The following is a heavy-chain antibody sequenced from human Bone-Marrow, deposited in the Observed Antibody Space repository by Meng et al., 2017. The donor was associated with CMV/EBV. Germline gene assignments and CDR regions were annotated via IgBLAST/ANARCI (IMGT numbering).Heavy chain of an antibody. J-gene: IGHJ6*02. CDR1: GFTFSDYY. Sequence: GGSLRLSCAASGFTFSDYYMSWIRQAPGKGLEWVSYISSSGSTIYYADSVKGRFTISRDNAKNSLDLQMNSLRAEDTAVYYCARLSGQPWVVPAARYYYYGMDVWGQGTTVTVSS. CDR3: ARLSGQPWVVPAARYYYYGMDV. D-gene: IGHD2-2*01. CDR2: ISSSGSTI. V-gene: IGHV3-11*04.